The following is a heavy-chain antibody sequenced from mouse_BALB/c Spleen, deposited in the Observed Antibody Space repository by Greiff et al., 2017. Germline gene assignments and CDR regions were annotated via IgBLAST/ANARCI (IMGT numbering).Heavy chain of an antibody. Sequence: QVQLQQSGAELAKPGASVKMSCKASGYTFTSYWMHWVKQRPGQGLEWIGYINPSTGYTEYNQKFKDKATLTADKSSSTAYMQLSSLTSEDSAVYYCARSGDYDYPWFAYWGQGTLVTVSA. CDR1: GYTFTSYW. J-gene: IGHJ3*01. CDR3: ARSGDYDYPWFAY. V-gene: IGHV1-7*01. CDR2: INPSTGYT. D-gene: IGHD2-4*01.